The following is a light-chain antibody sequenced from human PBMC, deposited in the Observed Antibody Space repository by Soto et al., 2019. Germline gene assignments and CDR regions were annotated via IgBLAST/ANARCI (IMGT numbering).Light chain of an antibody. CDR3: CSYAGTYEV. J-gene: IGLJ3*02. V-gene: IGLV2-11*01. Sequence: QSALTQPRSVSGSPGQSVTISCTGTSSDVGGYNYVSWYQQHPGKAPKLMIYDVTKRPSGVPDRFSGSKSGNTASLTISGLRAEDEADYYFCSYAGTYEVFGGGTKVTVL. CDR1: SSDVGGYNY. CDR2: DVT.